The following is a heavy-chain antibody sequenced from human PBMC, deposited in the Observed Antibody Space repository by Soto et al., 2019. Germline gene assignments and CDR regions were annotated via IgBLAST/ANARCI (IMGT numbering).Heavy chain of an antibody. CDR1: GFTFSSYG. D-gene: IGHD6-6*01. Sequence: GGSLRLSCVASGFTFSSYGMHWVRQAPGKGLEWLAVISFDGSHKHYLDSVKGRFTISRDNSTNTLYLQMNSRRAEDTAVYYCAKGLRIAAGHIFRYYYMDVWGKGTTVTVSS. CDR3: AKGLRIAAGHIFRYYYMDV. J-gene: IGHJ6*03. V-gene: IGHV3-30*18. CDR2: ISFDGSHK.